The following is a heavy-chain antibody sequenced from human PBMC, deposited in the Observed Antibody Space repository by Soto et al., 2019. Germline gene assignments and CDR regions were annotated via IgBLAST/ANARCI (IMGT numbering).Heavy chain of an antibody. V-gene: IGHV4-59*08. CDR2: IYYSVNT. D-gene: IGHD3-3*01. CDR3: AKYDFCSGYFVDS. Sequence: SETLSLTCTVSGGSIGIYYWSWIRQPPGKGLEWIGHIYYSVNTNYNPSLKSRVTISVDTSKNQFSLKMTSVTAAETAVYYCAKYDFCSGYFVDSCGQGSLVTVSS. J-gene: IGHJ4*02. CDR1: GGSIGIYY.